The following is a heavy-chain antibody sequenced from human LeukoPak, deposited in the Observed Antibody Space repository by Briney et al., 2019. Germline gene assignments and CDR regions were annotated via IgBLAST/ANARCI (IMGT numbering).Heavy chain of an antibody. CDR1: GFTFSSYA. CDR2: ISGSGDIT. CDR3: VKDLVGNYGDYFDY. J-gene: IGHJ4*02. Sequence: GGSLRLSCAASGFTFSSYAMTWVRQAPGKGLEWVSGISGSGDITNYADSVKGRFTISRDNSKNTLYLQMNSLRAEDTAVYYCVKDLVGNYGDYFDYWGQGTLVTVSS. D-gene: IGHD4-17*01. V-gene: IGHV3-23*01.